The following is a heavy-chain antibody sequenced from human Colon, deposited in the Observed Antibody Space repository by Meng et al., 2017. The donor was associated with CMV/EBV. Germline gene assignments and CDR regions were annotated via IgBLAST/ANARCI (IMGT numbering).Heavy chain of an antibody. CDR2: ISTQSLTT. J-gene: IGHJ6*02. V-gene: IGHV3-48*03. D-gene: IGHD2-8*01. CDR3: AGYCTNTGCRYHYHGMAV. Sequence: GESLKISCVASGFTLSSYDMHWVRQAPGKGLEWISHISTQSLTTVYADSVKGRFNISRDNAKNSVYLQMNSLRAEDTALYYCAGYCTNTGCRYHYHGMAVWGQGTTVTVSS. CDR1: GFTLSSYD.